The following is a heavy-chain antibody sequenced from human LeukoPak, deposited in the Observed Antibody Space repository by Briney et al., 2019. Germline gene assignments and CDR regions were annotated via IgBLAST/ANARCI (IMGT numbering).Heavy chain of an antibody. V-gene: IGHV3-7*01. CDR2: IKQDGREK. CDR1: GFTFSNYW. D-gene: IGHD3-10*01. J-gene: IGHJ4*02. Sequence: GGSLRLSCAASGFTFSNYWMSWVRQAPGKGLEWVANIKQDGREKHYVDSLKGRFTISRDNAKKSLYLQMNSLRAEDTAVYYCARALKIHELMDYWGQGTLVTVSS. CDR3: ARALKIHELMDY.